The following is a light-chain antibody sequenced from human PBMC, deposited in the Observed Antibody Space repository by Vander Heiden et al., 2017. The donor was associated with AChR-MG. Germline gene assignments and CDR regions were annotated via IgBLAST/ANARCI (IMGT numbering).Light chain of an antibody. J-gene: IGKJ2*01. CDR3: MQALQTPYT. CDR2: LGS. V-gene: IGKV2-28*01. CDR1: QSLLHSNGYNY. Sequence: DIVMTQSPLSLPVTPGEPASISCRSSQSLLHSNGYNYLDWYLQKPGQSPQLLIYLGSNRASGVPDRFSGSGSGTDFTLKISRVEAEDVGVYYCMQALQTPYTFCQGTKLVIK.